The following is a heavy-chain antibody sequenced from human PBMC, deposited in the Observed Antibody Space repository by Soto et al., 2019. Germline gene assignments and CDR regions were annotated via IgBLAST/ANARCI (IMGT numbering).Heavy chain of an antibody. CDR3: ASAPMENCEGAQDY. J-gene: IGHJ4*02. V-gene: IGHV1-18*01. Sequence: ASGKASCKASGYTCTSYGISWVLQAPGQGLEWMGWISAYNGNTNYAQKLQGRVTMTTDTSTSTAYMELRSPRSDDTAVYYCASAPMENCEGAQDYRAQGALITFSS. CDR2: ISAYNGNT. CDR1: GYTCTSYG. D-gene: IGHD2-21*01.